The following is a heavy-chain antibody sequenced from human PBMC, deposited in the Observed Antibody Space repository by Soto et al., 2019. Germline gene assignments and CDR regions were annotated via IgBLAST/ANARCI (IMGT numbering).Heavy chain of an antibody. CDR1: GFTVSSNY. CDR2: IYSGGST. V-gene: IGHV3-53*04. D-gene: IGHD2-15*01. J-gene: IGHJ6*03. CDR3: ARNHCSGGSCYSDYYYYYMDV. Sequence: HPGGSLRLSCAASGFTVSSNYMSWVRQAPGKGLEWVSVIYSGGSTYYADSVKGRFTISRHNSKNTLYLQMNSLRAEDTAVYYCARNHCSGGSCYSDYYYYYMDVWGKGTTVTVSS.